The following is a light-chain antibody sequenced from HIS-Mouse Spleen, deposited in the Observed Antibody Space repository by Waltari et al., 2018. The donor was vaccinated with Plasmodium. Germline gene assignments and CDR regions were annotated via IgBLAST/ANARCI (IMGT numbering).Light chain of an antibody. J-gene: IGLJ3*02. CDR2: EES. Sequence: SYELTQPPSVSVSPGQTARITCSGDALPKKYAYWYQQKSGQAPVLVIYEESKRPSGIPEGFSGSSSGTMATLTIRGAQVEDEADYYWYSTDSSGNHRGFGGGTKLTVL. V-gene: IGLV3-10*01. CDR1: ALPKKY. CDR3: YSTDSSGNHRG.